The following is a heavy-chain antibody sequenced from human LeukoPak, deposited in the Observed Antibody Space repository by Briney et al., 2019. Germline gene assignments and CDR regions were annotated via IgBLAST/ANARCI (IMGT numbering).Heavy chain of an antibody. Sequence: SETLSLTCAVYGGSFSGYYWSWIRQPPGQGLEWIGRIYTSGSTNYNPSLKSRVTISVDTSKNQFSLKLSSVTAADTAVYYCARGIVVVAQLGYYYYYMDVWGKGTTVTISS. CDR1: GGSFSGYY. J-gene: IGHJ6*03. D-gene: IGHD2-15*01. CDR3: ARGIVVVAQLGYYYYYMDV. CDR2: IYTSGST. V-gene: IGHV4-4*09.